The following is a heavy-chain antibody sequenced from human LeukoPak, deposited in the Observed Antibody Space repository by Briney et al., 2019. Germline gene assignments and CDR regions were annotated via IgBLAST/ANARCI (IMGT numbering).Heavy chain of an antibody. J-gene: IGHJ3*02. CDR3: ARNDYGATTDAFDI. CDR2: VWYDGNNK. CDR1: GFSFRSYG. Sequence: PGGSLRLSCAASGFSFRSYGMHWVRQAPGKGLEWVAVVWYDGNNKYYADSVKGRFTISRDNSKNTLYLQMNSLRGEDTAVYYCARNDYGATTDAFDIWGQGTTVTVSS. V-gene: IGHV3-33*01. D-gene: IGHD4-17*01.